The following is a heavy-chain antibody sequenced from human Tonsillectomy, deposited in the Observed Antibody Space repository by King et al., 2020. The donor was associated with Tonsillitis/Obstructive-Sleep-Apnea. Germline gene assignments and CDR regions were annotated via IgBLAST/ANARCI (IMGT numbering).Heavy chain of an antibody. Sequence: VQLVESGGGLVQPGGSLRLSCAASGFTFSSYAMHWVRQAPGKGLEYVSAISSNGGSTYYANSVKGRFTISRDNSKNTLYLQMGSLRAEDMAVYYCAFLSVYTAVTWGYLDYWGQGTLVTVSS. J-gene: IGHJ4*02. CDR2: ISSNGGST. V-gene: IGHV3-64*01. D-gene: IGHD5-18*01. CDR3: AFLSVYTAVTWGYLDY. CDR1: GFTFSSYA.